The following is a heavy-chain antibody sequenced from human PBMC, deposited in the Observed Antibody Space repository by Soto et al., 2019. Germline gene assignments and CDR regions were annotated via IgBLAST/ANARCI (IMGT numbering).Heavy chain of an antibody. Sequence: SGESLKISCKGSGFNFTSYWIGWVRQMPGKGLEWMGIIYPGDSDSKYSPSFQGQVIISADKSISTACLQWNSLKASDTAIYYCARYITGTTSCFDYWGQGTLVTVSS. D-gene: IGHD1-7*01. CDR1: GFNFTSYW. V-gene: IGHV5-51*01. J-gene: IGHJ4*02. CDR2: IYPGDSDS. CDR3: ARYITGTTSCFDY.